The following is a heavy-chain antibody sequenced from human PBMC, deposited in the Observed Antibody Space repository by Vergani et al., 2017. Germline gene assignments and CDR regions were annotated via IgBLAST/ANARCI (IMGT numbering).Heavy chain of an antibody. CDR2: ISAYNGNT. CDR3: ARGDGLRFLEWFQGYFDY. D-gene: IGHD3-3*01. V-gene: IGHV1-18*04. Sequence: QVQLVQSGAEVKKPGASVKVSRKASGYTFTSYGISWVRQAPGQGLEWMGWISAYNGNTNYAQKLQGRVTMTTDTSTSTAYMELRSLRSDDTAVYYCARGDGLRFLEWFQGYFDYWGQGTLVTVSS. J-gene: IGHJ4*02. CDR1: GYTFTSYG.